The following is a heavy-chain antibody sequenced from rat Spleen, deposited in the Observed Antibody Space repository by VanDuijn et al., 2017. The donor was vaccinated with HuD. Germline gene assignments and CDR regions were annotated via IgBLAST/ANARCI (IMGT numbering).Heavy chain of an antibody. CDR1: GFSLTTHS. CDR2: MWRGGST. CDR3: ARAPGNGYVMDA. J-gene: IGHJ4*01. Sequence: QVQLMESGPGLVQPSETLSLTCTVSGFSLTTHSVHWVRQPPGKGLEWMGVMWRGGSTEYNSALKSRLSISRDTSKNHVFLKMNRLQSEDTATYHCARAPGNGYVMDAWGQGASVTVSS. D-gene: IGHD5-1*01. V-gene: IGHV2-45*01.